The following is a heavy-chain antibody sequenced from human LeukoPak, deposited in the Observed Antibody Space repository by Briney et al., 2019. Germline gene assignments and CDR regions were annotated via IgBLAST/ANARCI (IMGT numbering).Heavy chain of an antibody. CDR3: AREGYCSSTSCFFDP. J-gene: IGHJ5*02. V-gene: IGHV1-2*02. CDR2: INPNSGGT. CDR1: GYTFNGFY. Sequence: ASVKVSCKASGYTFNGFYLHWVRQAPGQGLEWMGWINPNSGGTNYAQKFQGRVTMTRDTSISTAYMELSRLRSDDTAVYYCAREGYCSSTSCFFDPWGQGTLVTVSS. D-gene: IGHD2-2*01.